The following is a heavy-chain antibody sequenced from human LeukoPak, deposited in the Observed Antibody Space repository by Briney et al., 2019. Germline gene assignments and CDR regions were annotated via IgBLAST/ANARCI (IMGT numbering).Heavy chain of an antibody. CDR2: IKQDGSEK. V-gene: IGHV3-7*04. CDR1: GFTFSSYW. J-gene: IGHJ3*02. CDR3: ARDYGDYVHAFDI. D-gene: IGHD4-17*01. Sequence: GGSLRLSCAASGFTFSSYWMSWVRQAPGKGLEWVANIKQDGSEKYYVDSVKGRFTISRDNAKNSLYLQMNSLRAEDTAVYYCARDYGDYVHAFDIWGQGTMVTVSS.